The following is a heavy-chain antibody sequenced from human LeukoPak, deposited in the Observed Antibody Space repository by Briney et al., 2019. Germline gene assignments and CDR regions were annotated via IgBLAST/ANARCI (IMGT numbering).Heavy chain of an antibody. Sequence: GGSLRLSCAASGFTFSSHWMHWVRQAPGKGLVWVSRISGDGSATIYADSVKGRFSISRDNAENTVYLQMNSLTVEDTAVYYCTRRVSATRWFDPWGQGTLVTASS. V-gene: IGHV3-74*01. CDR1: GFTFSSHW. J-gene: IGHJ5*02. CDR2: ISGDGSAT. CDR3: TRRVSATRWFDP. D-gene: IGHD2-15*01.